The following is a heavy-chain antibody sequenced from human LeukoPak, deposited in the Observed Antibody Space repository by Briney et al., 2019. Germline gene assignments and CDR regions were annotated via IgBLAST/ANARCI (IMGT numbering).Heavy chain of an antibody. D-gene: IGHD3-10*01. CDR2: ISYDGSNK. J-gene: IGHJ5*02. Sequence: SGGSLRLSCAASGFTFGSYAMHWVRQAPGKGLEWVAVISYDGSNKYYADSVKGRFTISRDNSKNTLYLQMNSLRAEDTAVYYCARDRYYGSGSWSYWFDPWGQGTLVTVSS. V-gene: IGHV3-30*04. CDR3: ARDRYYGSGSWSYWFDP. CDR1: GFTFGSYA.